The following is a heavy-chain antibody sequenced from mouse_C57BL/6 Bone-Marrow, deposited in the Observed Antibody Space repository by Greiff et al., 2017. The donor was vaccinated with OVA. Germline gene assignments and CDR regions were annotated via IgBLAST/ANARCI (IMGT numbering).Heavy chain of an antibody. CDR2: INPNNGGT. CDR1: GYTFTDYN. D-gene: IGHD1-1*01. CDR3: ARRYYYGSSYRWYFDV. Sequence: VHVKQSGPELVKPGASVKIPCKASGYTFTDYNMDWVKQSHGKSLEWIGDINPNNGGTIYNQKFKGKATLTVDKSSSTAYMELRSLTSEDTAVYYCARRYYYGSSYRWYFDVWGTGTTVTVSS. V-gene: IGHV1-18*01. J-gene: IGHJ1*03.